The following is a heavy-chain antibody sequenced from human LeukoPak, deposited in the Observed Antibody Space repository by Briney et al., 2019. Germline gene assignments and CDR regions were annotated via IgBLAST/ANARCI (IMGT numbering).Heavy chain of an antibody. D-gene: IGHD6-6*01. CDR3: ARDQRVTGRPDIDY. CDR1: GFTFRNHW. CDR2: ISSDGSST. V-gene: IGHV3-74*03. Sequence: GGSLRLSCAASGFTFRNHWMHWVRQTPGKGLVWVSRISSDGSSTTYADYVKGRFTISRDNAKNTLYLQMNNLRAEDTAMYYCARDQRVTGRPDIDYWGQGTLVIVSS. J-gene: IGHJ4*02.